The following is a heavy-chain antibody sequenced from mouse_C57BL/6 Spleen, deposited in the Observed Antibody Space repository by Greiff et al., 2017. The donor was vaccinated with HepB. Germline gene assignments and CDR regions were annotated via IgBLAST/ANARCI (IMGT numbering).Heavy chain of an antibody. CDR1: GYTFTSYW. D-gene: IGHD1-1*01. V-gene: IGHV1-55*01. CDR2: IYPGSGST. CDR3: ARRGYGSAMDY. J-gene: IGHJ4*01. Sequence: QVQLQQSGAELVKPVASVKMSCKASGYTFTSYWITWVKQRPGQGLEWIGDIYPGSGSTNYNEKFKSKATLTVDTSSSTAYMQLSSLTSEDSAVYYCARRGYGSAMDYWGQGTSVTVSS.